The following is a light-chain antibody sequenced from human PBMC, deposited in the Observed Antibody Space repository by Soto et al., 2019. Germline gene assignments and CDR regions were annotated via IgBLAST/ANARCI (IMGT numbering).Light chain of an antibody. Sequence: DIVVTQSPGALSLSPGDRATLSCRASQSVSSSYLAWYQQKPGQPPRLLIYSASSRATGIPDRFSGSGSGTDFTLTISRLEPEDFAVYYCQHFSSSSYTFGQGTKLEIK. CDR1: QSVSSSY. CDR3: QHFSSSSYT. J-gene: IGKJ2*01. CDR2: SAS. V-gene: IGKV3-20*01.